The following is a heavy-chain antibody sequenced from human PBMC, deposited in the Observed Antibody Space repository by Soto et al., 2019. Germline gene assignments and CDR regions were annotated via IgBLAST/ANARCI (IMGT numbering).Heavy chain of an antibody. D-gene: IGHD2-2*01. V-gene: IGHV3-23*01. J-gene: IGHJ5*01. Sequence: PGGSLRLSCSASGFTFTSYAMSWVRQAPCKGLEWVSTFSGPVGGTYYSDSVKGSLTIARDNFKNTLYLQMSSLRAEDTAVYYCAKGKISTTTYTSCDSWGQGTLVTVSS. CDR2: FSGPVGGT. CDR3: AKGKISTTTYTSCDS. CDR1: GFTFTSYA.